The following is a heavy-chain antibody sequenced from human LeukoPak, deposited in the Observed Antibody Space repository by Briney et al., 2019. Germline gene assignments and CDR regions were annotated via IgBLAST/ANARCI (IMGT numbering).Heavy chain of an antibody. D-gene: IGHD7-27*01. CDR1: GDSVSSSSYY. V-gene: IGHV4-39*01. CDR2: ISYSGTN. CDR3: ASLGTLRS. J-gene: IGHJ5*02. Sequence: SETLSLTCTVSGDSVSSSSYYWGWVRQPPGRGLEWIGSISYSGTNYNNPSLKSRVSISIDTSKNPFSVKLTSVTAADTAMYYCASLGTLRSWGQGTLVTVSS.